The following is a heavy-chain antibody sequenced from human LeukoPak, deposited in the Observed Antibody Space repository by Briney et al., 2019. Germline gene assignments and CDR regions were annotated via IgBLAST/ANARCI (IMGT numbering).Heavy chain of an antibody. Sequence: GGSLRLSCTASGFPFGDYSMIWVRQAPGKGLERVGSIRGETYGGTTEYAASVKGRLILSRDDSKSIAYLQLSSLKTEDTAVYYCTREKIPGLFGVLFWGQGTLVTVSS. D-gene: IGHD3-10*01. CDR3: TREKIPGLFGVLF. J-gene: IGHJ4*02. V-gene: IGHV3-49*04. CDR2: IRGETYGGTT. CDR1: GFPFGDYS.